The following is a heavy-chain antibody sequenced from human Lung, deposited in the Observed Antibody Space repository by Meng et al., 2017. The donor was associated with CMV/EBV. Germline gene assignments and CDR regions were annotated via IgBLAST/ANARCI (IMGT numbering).Heavy chain of an antibody. Sequence: SVKVSCKASGGTFSSYAISWVRQAPGQGLEWMGGIIPIFGTANYAQKFQGRVTITTDESTSTAYMELNSLRSEDTAVYYCARDPGIAVAGLFDYWGQGTLVTFSS. D-gene: IGHD6-19*01. J-gene: IGHJ4*02. CDR2: IIPIFGTA. CDR1: GGTFSSYA. CDR3: ARDPGIAVAGLFDY. V-gene: IGHV1-69*05.